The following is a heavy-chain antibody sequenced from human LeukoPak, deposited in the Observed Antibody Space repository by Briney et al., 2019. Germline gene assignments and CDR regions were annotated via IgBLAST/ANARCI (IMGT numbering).Heavy chain of an antibody. V-gene: IGHV3-23*01. Sequence: GGSLRLSCAASGFTFSSYAMSWVRQAPGKGLEWVSAISGSGGSTYYADSVKGRFTISRDNSKNTLYLQMNSLRAEDTAVYYCAKGSIVVVVAAPSDYWGQGTLVTVSS. J-gene: IGHJ4*02. CDR3: AKGSIVVVVAAPSDY. CDR2: ISGSGGST. CDR1: GFTFSSYA. D-gene: IGHD2-15*01.